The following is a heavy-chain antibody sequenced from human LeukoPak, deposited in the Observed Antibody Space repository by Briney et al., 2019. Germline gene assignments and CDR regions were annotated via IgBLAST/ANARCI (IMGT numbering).Heavy chain of an antibody. J-gene: IGHJ4*02. CDR2: IYYSGST. CDR3: ARRGYCSGGSCYRDPRSGRDY. V-gene: IGHV4-39*01. Sequence: SETLSLTCTVSGGSISSSSYYWGWIRQPPGMGLEWIGSIYYSGSTYYNPSLKSRVTISVDTSKNQFSLKLSSVTAADTAVYYCARRGYCSGGSCYRDPRSGRDYWGQGTLVTVSS. CDR1: GGSISSSSYY. D-gene: IGHD2-15*01.